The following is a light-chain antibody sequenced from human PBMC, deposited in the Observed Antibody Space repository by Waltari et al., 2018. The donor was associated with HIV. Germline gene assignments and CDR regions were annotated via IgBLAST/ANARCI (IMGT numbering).Light chain of an antibody. CDR3: QQYFSTPHT. CDR2: CAS. Sequence: DIVMTQSPDSLAVSLGERTTINCKSSQSVLYSPYNYNYVAWYQQKPGQPPRLLIYCASTRESGVPDRFSGSGSGTDFTLTISSLQAEDVAVYYCQQYFSTPHTFAGGTKVEIK. J-gene: IGKJ4*01. V-gene: IGKV4-1*01. CDR1: QSVLYSPYNYNY.